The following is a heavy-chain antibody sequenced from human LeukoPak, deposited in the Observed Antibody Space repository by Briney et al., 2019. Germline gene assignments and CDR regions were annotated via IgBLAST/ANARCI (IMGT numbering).Heavy chain of an antibody. V-gene: IGHV4-31*03. J-gene: IGHJ4*02. Sequence: PSQTLSLTCTVSCGSISSGGYYWSWIRQHPGKGLEWIGFIYYSGSTYYNPSLKSRVTISVDTSKNQFSLKLSSVTAADTAVYYCAREAVSPQQLVPYFDYWGQGTLVTVSS. CDR1: CGSISSGGYY. CDR2: IYYSGST. D-gene: IGHD6-13*01. CDR3: AREAVSPQQLVPYFDY.